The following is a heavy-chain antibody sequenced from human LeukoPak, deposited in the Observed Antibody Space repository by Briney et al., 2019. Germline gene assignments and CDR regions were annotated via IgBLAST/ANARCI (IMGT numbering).Heavy chain of an antibody. J-gene: IGHJ4*02. V-gene: IGHV1-18*01. D-gene: IGHD3-10*01. CDR2: ISAWNGNT. Sequence: ASVKVSCKASGYTFTSHGITWVRQAPGQGLEWMGRISAWNGNTNYAQNLQGRVTMTIGTSTSTAYMELRSLRSDDTAVYFCASPGLYGSGSYYPLGYWGQGTLVTVSS. CDR1: GYTFTSHG. CDR3: ASPGLYGSGSYYPLGY.